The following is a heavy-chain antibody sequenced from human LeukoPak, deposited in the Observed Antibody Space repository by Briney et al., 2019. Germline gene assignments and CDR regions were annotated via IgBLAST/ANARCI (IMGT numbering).Heavy chain of an antibody. Sequence: ASVKVSCKTSGYTFTDYDINWVRQAPGQGLEWMGYIHPSSGYRESAQKFQGRLTMTRNVSTATAYMELSSLTSGDTAVYYCARVTSGMRYNWFDPWGQGTPVTVSS. CDR1: GYTFTDYD. CDR2: IHPSSGYR. V-gene: IGHV1-8*01. CDR3: ARVTSGMRYNWFDP. D-gene: IGHD2-2*01. J-gene: IGHJ5*02.